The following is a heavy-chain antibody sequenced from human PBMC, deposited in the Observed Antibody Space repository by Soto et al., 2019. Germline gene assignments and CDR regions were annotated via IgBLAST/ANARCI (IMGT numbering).Heavy chain of an antibody. CDR1: GGSISSGGYY. Sequence: SETLSLTCTVSGGSISSGGYYWSWIRQHPGKGLEWMGYIYNSGSTYYNPSLKSRVIISADTSKNQFSPKLSSVTAADTAVYYCARHSSSFTYWGQGTLVTVSS. V-gene: IGHV4-31*03. D-gene: IGHD6-6*01. CDR2: IYNSGST. CDR3: ARHSSSFTY. J-gene: IGHJ4*02.